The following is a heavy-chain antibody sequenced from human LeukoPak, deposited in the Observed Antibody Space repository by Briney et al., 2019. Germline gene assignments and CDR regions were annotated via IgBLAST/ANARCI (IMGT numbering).Heavy chain of an antibody. J-gene: IGHJ1*01. D-gene: IGHD3-10*01. CDR1: GGSLSGYY. CDR2: INHSGST. Sequence: SETLSLTCAVYGGSLSGYYWSWIRQPPGKGLEWIGEINHSGSTNYNPSLKSRVTISVDTSKNQFSLKLSSVTAADTAVYYCARATYYYGSGSYRGYFQHWGQATLVTVSS. V-gene: IGHV4-34*01. CDR3: ARATYYYGSGSYRGYFQH.